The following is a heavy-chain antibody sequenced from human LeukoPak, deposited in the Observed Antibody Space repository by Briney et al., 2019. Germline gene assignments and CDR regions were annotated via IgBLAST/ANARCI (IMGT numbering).Heavy chain of an antibody. CDR1: GFTFSTFA. V-gene: IGHV3-23*01. Sequence: GGSLRLSCEASGFTFSTFAMIWVRQPPGKGLEWVSSIFPSGGEIHYADSVRGRFTISRDNSKSTLSLQMNSLRAEDTAVYYCAKEGTYYYDSSGYYDIWGQGTMVTVSS. CDR3: AKEGTYYYDSSGYYDI. J-gene: IGHJ3*02. D-gene: IGHD3-22*01. CDR2: IFPSGGEI.